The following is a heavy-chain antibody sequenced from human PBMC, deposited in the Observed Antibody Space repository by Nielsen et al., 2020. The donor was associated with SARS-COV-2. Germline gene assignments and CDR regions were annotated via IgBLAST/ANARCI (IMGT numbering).Heavy chain of an antibody. Sequence: GESLKISCAASGFTFTTYAMHWVRQAPGKGLEWVAVVSYDGSNTYYADFVMGRFTVSRDNSNNTVFLHITSLKPEDTAVYFCAKDLHNTTSSVFDFWGQGTLVTVSS. CDR1: GFTFTTYA. CDR3: AKDLHNTTSSVFDF. CDR2: VSYDGSNT. D-gene: IGHD1-14*01. V-gene: IGHV3-30*18. J-gene: IGHJ4*02.